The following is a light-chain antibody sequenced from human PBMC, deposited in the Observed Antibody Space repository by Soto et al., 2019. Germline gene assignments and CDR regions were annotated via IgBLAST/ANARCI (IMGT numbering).Light chain of an antibody. CDR1: QSIGVW. V-gene: IGKV1-5*01. CDR2: DAS. J-gene: IGKJ1*01. CDR3: QQYDISSGT. Sequence: VTITCRASQSIGVWLVWYQQKPGRAPKLLIYDASTLQRGVPSRFSGSGSGTEFTLNISSLQPEDFATYYCQQYDISSGTFGQGTKVDIK.